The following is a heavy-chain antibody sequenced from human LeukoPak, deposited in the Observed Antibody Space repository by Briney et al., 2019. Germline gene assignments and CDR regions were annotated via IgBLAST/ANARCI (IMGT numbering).Heavy chain of an antibody. CDR2: IYPGDSDT. D-gene: IGHD5-24*01. CDR3: ARHVEMATTFDY. J-gene: IGHJ4*02. CDR1: GYRFTSYW. Sequence: GESLKISCKGSGYRFTSYWIGWVRQMPGKGLEWMGFIYPGDSDTRYSPFFQGQVTISADKSISTAYLQWSGLKASDTAMYYCARHVEMATTFDYWGQGTLVTVSS. V-gene: IGHV5-51*01.